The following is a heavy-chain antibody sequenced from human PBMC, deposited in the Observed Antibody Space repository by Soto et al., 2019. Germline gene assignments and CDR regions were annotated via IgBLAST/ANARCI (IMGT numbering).Heavy chain of an antibody. D-gene: IGHD3-3*01. CDR1: GFTFSSYS. CDR2: ISSSSSTI. CDR3: ARDGRALDYDFLGPFDY. J-gene: IGHJ4*02. V-gene: IGHV3-48*01. Sequence: PVGSLRLSCAASGFTFSSYSMNWVRQAPGKGLEWVSYISSSSSTIYYADSVKGRFTISRDNSKNTLYLQMNSLRAEDTAVYYCARDGRALDYDFLGPFDYWGQGTLVTVSS.